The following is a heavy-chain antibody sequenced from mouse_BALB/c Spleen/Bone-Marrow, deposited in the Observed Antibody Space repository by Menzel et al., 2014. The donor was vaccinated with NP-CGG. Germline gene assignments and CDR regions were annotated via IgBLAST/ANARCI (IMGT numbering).Heavy chain of an antibody. CDR3: ATPRFAY. V-gene: IGHV5-9-3*01. Sequence: EVKLVESGGGLVKPGGSLKLSCAASGFTFSSYAMSWVRQTPEKRLEWVATISSGGSYTYYPDSVKGRCTISRDNAKYTLYLQMSSLRSEDTAMYYCATPRFAYWGQGTLVTVSA. J-gene: IGHJ3*01. CDR1: GFTFSSYA. CDR2: ISSGGSYT.